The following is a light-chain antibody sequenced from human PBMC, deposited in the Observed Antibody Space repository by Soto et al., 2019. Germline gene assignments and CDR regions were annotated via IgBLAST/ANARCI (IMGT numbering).Light chain of an antibody. CDR3: QQINSFPVT. CDR1: QGISSY. CDR2: DAS. V-gene: IGKV1-9*01. Sequence: DIQLTHSPSFLSASVGDRVTITCRASQGISSYLAWYQQRPGKAPKLLIYDASTLQSGVPSRFSGSGSGTEFTLTISSLQPEDFSTYYCQQINSFPVTFGGGTKVDI. J-gene: IGKJ4*01.